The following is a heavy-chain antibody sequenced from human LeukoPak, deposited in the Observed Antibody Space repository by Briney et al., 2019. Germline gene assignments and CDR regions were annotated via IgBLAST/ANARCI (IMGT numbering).Heavy chain of an antibody. J-gene: IGHJ4*02. CDR3: AREDIVATSCFDY. CDR2: ISSSGSTI. CDR1: GFTFSDYY. Sequence: PGGFLRLPCAASGFTFSDYYMSWIRQAPGKGLEWVSYISSSGSTIYYADSVKGRFTISRDNAKNSLYLQMNSLRAEDTAVYYCAREDIVATSCFDYWGQGTLVTVSS. V-gene: IGHV3-11*01. D-gene: IGHD5-12*01.